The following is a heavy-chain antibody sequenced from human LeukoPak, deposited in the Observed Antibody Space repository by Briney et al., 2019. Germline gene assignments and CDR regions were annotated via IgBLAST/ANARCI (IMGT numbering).Heavy chain of an antibody. CDR1: GFTFSSYT. D-gene: IGHD3-22*01. V-gene: IGHV3-21*04. J-gene: IGHJ4*02. CDR2: ISRSSSYI. CDR3: AKVIPTYYYDSSGDYYFDY. Sequence: GGSLRLSCAASGFTFSSYTMNWVRQAPGKGLEWVSSISRSSSYIYYADSMKGRFTISRDNANNSLFLQMNSLRAEDTAVYYCAKVIPTYYYDSSGDYYFDYWGQGTLVTVSS.